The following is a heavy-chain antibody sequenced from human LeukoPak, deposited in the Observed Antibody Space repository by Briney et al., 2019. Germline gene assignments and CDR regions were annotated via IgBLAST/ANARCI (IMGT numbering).Heavy chain of an antibody. J-gene: IGHJ4*02. D-gene: IGHD6-19*01. CDR1: GFTFNNYA. CDR2: ISGSGGST. V-gene: IGHV3-23*01. CDR3: AKDGPPSYSSGWYYVNNY. Sequence: GGSLRLSXAASGFTFNNYAMSWVRQAPGKGLEWVSAISGSGGSTYYADSVKGRFTISRDNSKNTLYLQMNSLRAEDTAVYYCAKDGPPSYSSGWYYVNNYWGQGTLVTVSS.